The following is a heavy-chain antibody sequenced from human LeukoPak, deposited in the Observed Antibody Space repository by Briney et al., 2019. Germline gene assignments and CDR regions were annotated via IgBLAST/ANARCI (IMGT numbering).Heavy chain of an antibody. CDR3: ARIKGYSSSPFDH. V-gene: IGHV3-11*06. CDR1: GFTFTDYY. J-gene: IGHJ4*02. D-gene: IGHD6-6*01. CDR2: ISTNSTYT. Sequence: GGSLRLSCAASGFTFTDYYMTWVRQAPGKGMEWLSYISTNSTYTNYADSVKGRLTISRDNANNSLSLQMDSLRAEDTAVYYCARIKGYSSSPFDHWGQGILVTVSS.